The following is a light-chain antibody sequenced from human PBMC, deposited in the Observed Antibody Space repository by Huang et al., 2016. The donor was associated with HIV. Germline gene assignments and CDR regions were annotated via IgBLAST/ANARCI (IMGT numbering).Light chain of an antibody. CDR2: AAS. CDR1: QGISSY. J-gene: IGKJ2*01. CDR3: QQLNSLYT. V-gene: IGKV1-9*01. Sequence: IQLTQAPSSLSASVGDRVTITCRTSQGISSYLAWYQQKPGKAPKLLIYAASTLQSGVPSRFSGSGSGTDFTLTLSSLQPEDFATYYCQQLNSLYTFGQGTKLEIK.